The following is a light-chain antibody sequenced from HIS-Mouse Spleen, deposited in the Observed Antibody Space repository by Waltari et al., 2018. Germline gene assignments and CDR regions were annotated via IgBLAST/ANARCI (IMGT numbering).Light chain of an antibody. J-gene: IGLJ2*01. CDR2: RNN. V-gene: IGLV1-47*01. Sequence: QSVLTQPPSASGTHGPRVTISCSGSSSNIGSNYVYWYQQLPGTAPKPRIYRNNQRPSGVPDRFSGSKSGTSASLAISGLRSEDEADYYCAAWDDSLSGPVFGGGTKLTVL. CDR3: AAWDDSLSGPV. CDR1: SSNIGSNY.